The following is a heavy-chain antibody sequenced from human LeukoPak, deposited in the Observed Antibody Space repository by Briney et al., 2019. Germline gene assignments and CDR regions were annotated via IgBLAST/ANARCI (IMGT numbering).Heavy chain of an antibody. Sequence: PSETLSLTCTVSGGSISSYYWSWIRQPPGKGLEWIGYIYYSGSTNYNPSLKSRVTISVDTSKKQFSLKLSSVTAADTAVYYCARYTAMVNDAFDIWGQGTMVTVSS. J-gene: IGHJ3*02. D-gene: IGHD5-18*01. CDR1: GGSISSYY. CDR2: IYYSGST. CDR3: ARYTAMVNDAFDI. V-gene: IGHV4-59*08.